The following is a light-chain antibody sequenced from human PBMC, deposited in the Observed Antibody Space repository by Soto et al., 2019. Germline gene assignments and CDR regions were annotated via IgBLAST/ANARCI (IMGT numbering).Light chain of an antibody. Sequence: QSVLTQPRSVSWSPGPSVTISCTGLSSAVGGYKYVSRYQQRPGKGPTLIIYCVSRWPSGVPNRFSGSKSGNRESLTISGLQAEDEGDYSCCSYAGGPEVFGTGTKVTAL. CDR2: CVS. CDR1: SSAVGGYKY. J-gene: IGLJ1*01. CDR3: CSYAGGPEV. V-gene: IGLV2-11*01.